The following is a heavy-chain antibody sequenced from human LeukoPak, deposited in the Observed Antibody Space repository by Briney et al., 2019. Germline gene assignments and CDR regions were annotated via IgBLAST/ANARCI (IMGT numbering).Heavy chain of an antibody. D-gene: IGHD2-15*01. CDR1: GGSFSGYY. CDR2: INHSGST. V-gene: IGHV4-34*01. CDR3: ARGRQAWYPFDY. J-gene: IGHJ4*02. Sequence: SETLSPTCAVYGGSFSGYYWSWIRQPPGKGLEWIGEINHSGSTNYNPSLKSRVTISVDTSKNQFSLKLSSVTAADTAVYYCARGRQAWYPFDYWGQGTLVTVSS.